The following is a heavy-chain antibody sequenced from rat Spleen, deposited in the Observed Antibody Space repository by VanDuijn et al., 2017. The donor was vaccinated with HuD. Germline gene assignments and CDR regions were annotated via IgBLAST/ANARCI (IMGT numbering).Heavy chain of an antibody. J-gene: IGHJ2*01. CDR1: AFTFNNYW. V-gene: IGHV5-31*01. D-gene: IGHD1-4*01. Sequence: EVHLVESGGGLVQPGRSLKLSCVASAFTFNNYWMTWISQAPGKGLEWVASITNTGGSTYYPDSVKGRFTISRYNAKSTLYLQMDSLRSDDTATYYCARRHFGYTDYFDYWGQGVMVTVSS. CDR3: ARRHFGYTDYFDY. CDR2: ITNTGGST.